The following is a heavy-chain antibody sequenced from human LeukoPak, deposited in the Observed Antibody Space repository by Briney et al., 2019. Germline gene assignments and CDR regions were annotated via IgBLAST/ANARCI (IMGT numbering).Heavy chain of an antibody. J-gene: IGHJ4*02. CDR2: INAGNGNT. V-gene: IGHV1-3*01. Sequence: GASVKVSCKASGYTFTSYAMHWVRQAPGQRLEWMGWINAGNGNTKYSQKLQGRVTMTTDTSTSTAYMELRSLRSDDTAVYYCARDVYSIAAAGTFDYWGQGTLVTVSS. D-gene: IGHD6-13*01. CDR3: ARDVYSIAAAGTFDY. CDR1: GYTFTSYA.